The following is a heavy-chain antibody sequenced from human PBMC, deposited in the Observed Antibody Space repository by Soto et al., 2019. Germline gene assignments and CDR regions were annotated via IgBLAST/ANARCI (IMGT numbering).Heavy chain of an antibody. CDR3: AKEEDIVLVPAAPFDY. CDR2: ISYDGSNK. J-gene: IGHJ4*02. CDR1: GFTFSSYG. V-gene: IGHV3-30*18. Sequence: PGGSLSLSCAASGFTFSSYGMHWVRQAPGKGLEWVAVISYDGSNKYYADSVKGRFTISRDNSKNTLYLQMNSLRAEDTAVYYCAKEEDIVLVPAAPFDYWGQGTLVTVSS. D-gene: IGHD2-2*01.